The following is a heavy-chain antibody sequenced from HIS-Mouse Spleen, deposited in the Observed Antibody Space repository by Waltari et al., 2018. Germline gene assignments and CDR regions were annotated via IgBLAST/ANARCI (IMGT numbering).Heavy chain of an antibody. V-gene: IGHV3-33*06. D-gene: IGHD3-22*01. Sequence: GGVVQPGRSLRLSCAASGFTFSSYGMHWVRQAPGKGLEWVAVIWYDGSNKYYADSVKGRFTISRDNSKNTLYLQMNSLRAEDTAVYYCAKADYDSSGSGYYFDYWGQGTLVTVSS. J-gene: IGHJ4*02. CDR3: AKADYDSSGSGYYFDY. CDR1: GFTFSSYG. CDR2: IWYDGSNK.